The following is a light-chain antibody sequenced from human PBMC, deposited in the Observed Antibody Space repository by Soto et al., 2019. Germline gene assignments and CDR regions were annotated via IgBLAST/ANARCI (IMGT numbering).Light chain of an antibody. CDR2: GAS. CDR3: QQYDNWPRT. V-gene: IGKV3-20*01. J-gene: IGKJ1*01. CDR1: QSVSNSY. Sequence: EIVLTQSPGTLSLSPGERATLSCRASQSVSNSYLAWYQQTPGQAPRLLIYGASSRATGIPDRFSGSGSGTDFTLTISRLEPEDFAVYYCQQYDNWPRTFGQGTKVDIK.